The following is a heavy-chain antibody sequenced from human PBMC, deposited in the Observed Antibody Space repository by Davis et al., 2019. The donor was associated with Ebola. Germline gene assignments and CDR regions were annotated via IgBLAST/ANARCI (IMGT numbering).Heavy chain of an antibody. CDR2: FMWDGSKI. V-gene: IGHV3-9*01. J-gene: IGHJ4*02. Sequence: PGGSLRLSCSASGFTFHGHAMHWVRQVPGQGLEWVSGFMWDGSKIGYADSVKGRFTISRDSAKNCLYLQMDSLRTEDTALYYCGKDITPGGLDSWGQGTLVTVSS. D-gene: IGHD2-15*01. CDR1: GFTFHGHA. CDR3: GKDITPGGLDS.